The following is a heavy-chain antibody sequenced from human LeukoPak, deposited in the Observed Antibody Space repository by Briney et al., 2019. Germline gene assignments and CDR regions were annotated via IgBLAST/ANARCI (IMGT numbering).Heavy chain of an antibody. V-gene: IGHV4-39*01. CDR2: IYYSGST. D-gene: IGHD3-22*01. J-gene: IGHJ4*02. CDR1: GGSISSSSYY. CDR3: ARQGLPLYYYDPTLDY. Sequence: SETLSLTCTVSGGSISSSSYYWGWIRQPPGKGLEWIGSIYYSGSTYYNPSLKSRVTISVDTSKNQFSLKLSSVTAADTAVYYCARQGLPLYYYDPTLDYWGQGTLVTVSS.